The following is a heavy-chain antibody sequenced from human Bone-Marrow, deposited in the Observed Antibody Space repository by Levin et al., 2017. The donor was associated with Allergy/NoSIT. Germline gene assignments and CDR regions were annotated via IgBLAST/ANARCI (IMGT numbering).Heavy chain of an antibody. CDR2: ISYDGSNK. CDR3: ARGPPLPRYCSSTSCYSRYYYYGMDV. CDR1: GFTFSSYA. J-gene: IGHJ6*02. Sequence: GGSLRLSCAASGFTFSSYAMHWVRQAPGKGLEWVAVISYDGSNKYYADSVKGRFTISRDNSKNTLYLQMNSLRAEDTAVYYCARGPPLPRYCSSTSCYSRYYYYGMDVWGQGTTVTVSS. V-gene: IGHV3-30*04. D-gene: IGHD2-2*01.